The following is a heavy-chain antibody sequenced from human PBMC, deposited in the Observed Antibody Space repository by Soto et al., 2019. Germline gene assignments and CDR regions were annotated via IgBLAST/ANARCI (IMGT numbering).Heavy chain of an antibody. Sequence: GGSLRLSCASSVFTFSSYGMHWVRHSPGKWLEWVAVISYDGSNKYYADSVKGRFTISRDNSKNTLYLQMNSLRAEDTAVYYCAKQDIVVVPAAITSDQISMEVWGQGTTVIVS. D-gene: IGHD2-2*01. J-gene: IGHJ6*01. CDR2: ISYDGSNK. CDR3: AKQDIVVVPAAITSDQISMEV. CDR1: VFTFSSYG. V-gene: IGHV3-30*18.